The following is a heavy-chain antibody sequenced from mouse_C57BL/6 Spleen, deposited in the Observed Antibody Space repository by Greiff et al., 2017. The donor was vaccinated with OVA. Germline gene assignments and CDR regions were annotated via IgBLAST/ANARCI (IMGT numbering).Heavy chain of an antibody. CDR3: ARLYHDHDGGYFDV. D-gene: IGHD2-4*01. V-gene: IGHV5-2*01. CDR1: EYEFPSHD. J-gene: IGHJ1*03. Sequence: DVKLVESGGGLVQPGESLKLSCESNEYEFPSHDMSWVRKTPEKRLELVAAINSDGGSTYYPDTMERRFIISRDNTKKTLYLQMSSLRSEDTALYYCARLYHDHDGGYFDVWGTGTTVTVSS. CDR2: INSDGGST.